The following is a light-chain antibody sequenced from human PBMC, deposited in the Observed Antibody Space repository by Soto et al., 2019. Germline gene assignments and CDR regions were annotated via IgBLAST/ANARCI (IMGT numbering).Light chain of an antibody. CDR3: QQRTRWPPT. CDR1: QGVSNH. J-gene: IGKJ5*01. Sequence: EIVLTQSPATLSLSPGERATLSCKASQGVSNHLVWYQQKSGQAPRLLIYDASNRATDIPARFSGSGSGTDFTLTISSLEPEDFEVYYCQQRTRWPPTFGQGTRLDI. CDR2: DAS. V-gene: IGKV3-11*01.